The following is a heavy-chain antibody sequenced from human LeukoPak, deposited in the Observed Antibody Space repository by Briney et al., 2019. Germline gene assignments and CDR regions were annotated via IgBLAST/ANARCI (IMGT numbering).Heavy chain of an antibody. CDR1: GGTFSSYA. Sequence: SVKVSCKASGGTFSSYAISWVRQAPGQGLEWMGGIIPIFGTANYAQKFQGRVTITADESTSTAYMELSSLRSEDTAVYYCAREGSYYYGSGSYYKGYFQHWGQGTLVTVSS. J-gene: IGHJ1*01. CDR2: IIPIFGTA. V-gene: IGHV1-69*13. D-gene: IGHD3-10*01. CDR3: AREGSYYYGSGSYYKGYFQH.